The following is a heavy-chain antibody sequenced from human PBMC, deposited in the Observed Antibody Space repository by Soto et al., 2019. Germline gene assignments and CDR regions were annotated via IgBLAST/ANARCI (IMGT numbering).Heavy chain of an antibody. CDR3: ARGLKTDAFDI. CDR1: GYTFTGYY. CDR2: INPNSGGT. J-gene: IGHJ3*02. Sequence: QVQRVQSGAEVKKPGASVKVSCKASGYTFTGYYMHWVRQAPGQGLEWMGWINPNSGGTNYAQKIQGWVTMTRVTFISTAYMELSRLRFDDTAVYYCARGLKTDAFDIWGQGTMVTVYS. V-gene: IGHV1-2*04.